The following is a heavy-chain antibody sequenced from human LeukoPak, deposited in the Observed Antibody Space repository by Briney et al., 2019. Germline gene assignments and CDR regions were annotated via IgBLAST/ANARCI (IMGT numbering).Heavy chain of an antibody. J-gene: IGHJ4*02. CDR3: ARVPGDYGGYFDY. D-gene: IGHD4-17*01. CDR2: IYTSGST. V-gene: IGHV4-61*02. Sequence: SQTLSLTCTVSGGSISRGSYYWSWIRQPAGKGLEWIGRIYTSGSTNYNPSLKSRVTISVDTSKNQFSLKLSSVTAADTAVYYCARVPGDYGGYFDYWGQGTLVTVSS. CDR1: GGSISRGSYY.